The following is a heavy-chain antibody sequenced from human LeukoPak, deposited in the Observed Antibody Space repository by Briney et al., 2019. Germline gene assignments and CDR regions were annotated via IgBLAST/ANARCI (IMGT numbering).Heavy chain of an antibody. J-gene: IGHJ4*02. CDR1: GFTFSSYE. Sequence: GGSLRLSCEASGFTFSSYEMNWVRQAPGKGLEWVSYISSFSSTIYYADSVMGRFTISRDNAKNSLYLQMNSLRAEDTAVYYCARESSRSWLSNFDYWGQGTLVTVSS. CDR3: ARESSRSWLSNFDY. V-gene: IGHV3-48*03. D-gene: IGHD6-13*01. CDR2: ISSFSSTI.